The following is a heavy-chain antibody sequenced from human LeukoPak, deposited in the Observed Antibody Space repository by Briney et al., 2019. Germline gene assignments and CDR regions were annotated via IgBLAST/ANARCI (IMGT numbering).Heavy chain of an antibody. CDR3: ARVPPTTGYYYMDV. CDR2: INPNSGGT. J-gene: IGHJ6*03. CDR1: GYTFTGYY. V-gene: IGHV1-2*02. Sequence: ASVKVSCKASGYTFTGYYMHWVRQAPGQGLEWMGWINPNSGGTNYAQKFQGRVTMTRDTSISTAYMELSRLRSDDTAVYYCARVPPTTGYYYMDVWGKGTTVTVSS. D-gene: IGHD1-26*01.